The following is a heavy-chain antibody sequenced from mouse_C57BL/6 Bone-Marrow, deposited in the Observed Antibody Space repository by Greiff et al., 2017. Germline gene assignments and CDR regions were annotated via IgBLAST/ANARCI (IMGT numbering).Heavy chain of an antibody. CDR2: IYPGDGDT. CDR1: GYAFSSSW. CDR3: AREYGYFYAMDY. D-gene: IGHD2-10*02. Sequence: QVQLQQSGPELVKPGASVKISCKASGYAFSSSWMNWVKQRPGKGLEWIGRIYPGDGDTNYNGKFKGKATLTADKSSSTAYMQLSSLTSEDSAVXVCAREYGYFYAMDYWGQGTSVTVSS. V-gene: IGHV1-82*01. J-gene: IGHJ4*01.